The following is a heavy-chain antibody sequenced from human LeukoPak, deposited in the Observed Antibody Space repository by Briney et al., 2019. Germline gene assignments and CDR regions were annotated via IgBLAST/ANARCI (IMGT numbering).Heavy chain of an antibody. V-gene: IGHV4-59*08. Sequence: SETLSLTCTVSGCSISGNYWSWIRQPAGKGLEWIGYVYYSGSTNYNPSLKSRVTISVDTSKTQFSLRLSSVTAADTAVYYCARHLGPGWHAMDVWGQGTTVTVSS. CDR3: ARHLGPGWHAMDV. CDR2: VYYSGST. D-gene: IGHD2-15*01. J-gene: IGHJ6*02. CDR1: GCSISGNY.